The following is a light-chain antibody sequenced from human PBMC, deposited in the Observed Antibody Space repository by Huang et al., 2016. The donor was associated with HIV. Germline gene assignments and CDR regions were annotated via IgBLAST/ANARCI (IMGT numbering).Light chain of an antibody. CDR1: RTVSTN. CDR2: GSS. J-gene: IGKJ4*01. Sequence: IVMTQSPATLSVSPGERVTLSCRANRTVSTNLAWYQQRPGQAPRLLIYGSSTRAHGIPARFSGSGSGTDFSLTISSLQSEDFALYYCHQYNNWRLSFGGGTRVDI. V-gene: IGKV3-15*01. CDR3: HQYNNWRLS.